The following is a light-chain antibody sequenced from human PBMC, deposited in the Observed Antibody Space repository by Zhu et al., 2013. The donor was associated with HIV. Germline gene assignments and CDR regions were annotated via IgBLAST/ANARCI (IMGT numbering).Light chain of an antibody. CDR1: ALPKQY. J-gene: IGLJ3*02. CDR2: KDS. V-gene: IGLV3-25*03. Sequence: SYELTQPPSVSVSPGQTARITCSGDALPKQYAYWYQQKPGQAPVLMIYKDSERPSGIPERFSGSSSGTTVTLTISGVQAEDEADYYCQSTDSSGTWVFGGGTTLTVL. CDR3: QSTDSSGTWV.